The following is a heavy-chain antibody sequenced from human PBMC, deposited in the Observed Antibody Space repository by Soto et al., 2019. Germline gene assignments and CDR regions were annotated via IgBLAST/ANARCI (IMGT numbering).Heavy chain of an antibody. V-gene: IGHV1-18*01. CDR3: ARSGGGYGDYSWFDP. CDR2: ISAYNGNT. Sequence: GASVKVSCKASGYTFTSYGISWVRQAPGQGLEWMGWISAYNGNTNYAQKLQGRVTMTTDTSTSTAYMELRSLRSDDTAVYYCARSGGGYGDYSWFDPWGQGTLVPVSS. CDR1: GYTFTSYG. D-gene: IGHD4-17*01. J-gene: IGHJ5*02.